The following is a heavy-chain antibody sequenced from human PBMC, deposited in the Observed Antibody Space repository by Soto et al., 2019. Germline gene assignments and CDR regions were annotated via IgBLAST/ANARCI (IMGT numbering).Heavy chain of an antibody. D-gene: IGHD2-21*02. CDR1: GYTFTSYA. CDR3: ARSIVVVTALDY. CDR2: INAGNGNT. J-gene: IGHJ4*02. Sequence: ASVKVSCKASGYTFTSYAMHWVRQAPGQRLEWMGWINAGNGNTKYSQKFQGRVTITRDTSASTAYMELSSLRSEDTAVYYCARSIVVVTALDYWGQGNLVPVS. V-gene: IGHV1-3*01.